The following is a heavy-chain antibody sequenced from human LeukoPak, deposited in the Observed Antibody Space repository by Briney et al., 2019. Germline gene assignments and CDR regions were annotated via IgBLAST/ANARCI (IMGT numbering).Heavy chain of an antibody. CDR3: ARHSTIPSIAARY. CDR1: GGSISSSGYY. D-gene: IGHD6-6*01. V-gene: IGHV4-39*01. Sequence: PSETLSLTCTVSGGSISSSGYYWGWIRQPPGKGLEWIGSIYYSGSAYHNPSLKSRVTISVDTAKNQFSLKLNSVTAADTAVYHCARHSTIPSIAARYWGQGTLVTVSS. J-gene: IGHJ4*02. CDR2: IYYSGSA.